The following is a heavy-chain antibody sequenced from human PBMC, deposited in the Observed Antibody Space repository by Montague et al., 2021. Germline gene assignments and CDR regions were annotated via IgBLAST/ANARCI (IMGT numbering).Heavy chain of an antibody. CDR3: AKQDNFVSGTSYKGFDP. Sequence: SETLSLTCTVSRSLINSDYYWGWIRQPPGKGLEWLGSMFYGGATSNNPSLKSRVTMSIDTSTNQFSLKLSLVTAADTAVYYCAKQDNFVSGTSYKGFDPWGQGILVTVSS. CDR1: RSLINSDYY. V-gene: IGHV4-38-2*02. CDR2: MFYGGAT. D-gene: IGHD3-10*01. J-gene: IGHJ5*02.